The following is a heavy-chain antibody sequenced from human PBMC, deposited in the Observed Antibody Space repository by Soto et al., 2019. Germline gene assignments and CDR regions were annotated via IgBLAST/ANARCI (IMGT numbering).Heavy chain of an antibody. CDR2: INPHSGGAAYGGT. CDR1: GYTFPDYH. CDR3: ARAKRSNDMLY. V-gene: IGHV1-2*02. Sequence: ASVKVSCKASGYTFPDYHIHWVRQAPGQGLEWMGWINPHSGGAAYGGTNYAQKFLGRVTMTRDTSISTAYMVLTRLTSDDTAIYYCARAKRSNDMLYGGQGTLVTVSS. J-gene: IGHJ4*02. D-gene: IGHD2-8*01.